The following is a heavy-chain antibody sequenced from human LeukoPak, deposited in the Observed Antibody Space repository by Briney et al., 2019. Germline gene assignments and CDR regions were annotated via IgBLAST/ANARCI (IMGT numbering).Heavy chain of an antibody. CDR2: IYYSGST. Sequence: PSETLSLTCTVSGGSISSYYWSWIRQPPGKGLEWIGYIYYSGSTNYNPSLKSRVTISVDTSKNQFSLKLSSVTAADTAVYYCARARITMVRGVIIAYYGMDVWSQGTTVTVSS. J-gene: IGHJ6*02. D-gene: IGHD3-10*01. CDR3: ARARITMVRGVIIAYYGMDV. V-gene: IGHV4-59*08. CDR1: GGSISSYY.